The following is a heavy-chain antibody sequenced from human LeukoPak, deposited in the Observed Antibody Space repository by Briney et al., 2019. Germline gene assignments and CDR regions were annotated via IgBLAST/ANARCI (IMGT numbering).Heavy chain of an antibody. CDR2: FSSTSNYI. CDR1: GFTFSSYS. CDR3: ARDDRYSYGYSQSGHFDY. D-gene: IGHD5-18*01. J-gene: IGHJ4*02. Sequence: PGGSLRLSCAASGFTFSSYSMNWVRQAPGKGLEWVSSFSSTSNYIYYADSVKGRFTISRDNAKTSLYLQMNSLRAEDTAVYYCARDDRYSYGYSQSGHFDYWGQGILVTVSS. V-gene: IGHV3-21*01.